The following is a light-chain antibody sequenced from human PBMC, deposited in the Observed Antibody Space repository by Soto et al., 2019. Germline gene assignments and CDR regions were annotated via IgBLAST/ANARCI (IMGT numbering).Light chain of an antibody. V-gene: IGKV3-20*01. CDR3: QQHGSSPWT. J-gene: IGKJ1*01. CDR1: QSVNNDN. CDR2: VAS. Sequence: EIVLTQSPDTLSLSPGEGATLSCRASQSVNNDNLAWYQYKPGQAPRLLIYVASRRATGIPDRFSGSGSGTEFTLTNTRLEPEDFAVYYCQQHGSSPWTFGQGTKVEIK.